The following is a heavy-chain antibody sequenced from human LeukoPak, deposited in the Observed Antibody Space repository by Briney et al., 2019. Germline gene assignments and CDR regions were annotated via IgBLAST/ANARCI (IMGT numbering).Heavy chain of an antibody. CDR2: IYHSGST. CDR1: GGSISSSNW. D-gene: IGHD2-21*02. J-gene: IGHJ4*02. V-gene: IGHV4-4*02. Sequence: SETQSLTCAVSGGSISSSNWWSWVRQPPGKGLEWIGEIYHSGSTNYNPSLKSRVTISVDKSKNQFSLKLSSVTAADTAVYYCAREVLAYCGGDCYSYFDYWGQGTLVTVSS. CDR3: AREVLAYCGGDCYSYFDY.